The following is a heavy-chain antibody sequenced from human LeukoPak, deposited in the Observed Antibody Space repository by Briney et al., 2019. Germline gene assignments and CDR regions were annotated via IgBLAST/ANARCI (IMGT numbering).Heavy chain of an antibody. J-gene: IGHJ4*02. CDR1: GFTFSSYA. Sequence: GGSLRLSCSASGFTFSSYAMHWVRQAPGKGLEWVAVISYDGSNKYYADSVKGRFTISRDNSKNTLYLQMNSLRAEDTAVYYCARGWDLGGSSCDYWGQGTLVTVSS. CDR2: ISYDGSNK. D-gene: IGHD6-13*01. V-gene: IGHV3-30-3*01. CDR3: ARGWDLGGSSCDY.